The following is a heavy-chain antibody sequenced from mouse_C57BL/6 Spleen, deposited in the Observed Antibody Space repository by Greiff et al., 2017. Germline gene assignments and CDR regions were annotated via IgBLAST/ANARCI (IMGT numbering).Heavy chain of an antibody. CDR3: ARTTSLGSRDD. V-gene: IGHV1-50*01. Sequence: QVQLQQPGAELVKPGASVKMSCKASGYTFTSYWIQWVKQRPGQGLEWIGEIYPSGSYTNYNQKFKSKATLTVETASSTAYMQLSSLTSEDSAVYYCARTTSLGSRDDWGQGTTRTVSS. CDR2: IYPSGSYT. J-gene: IGHJ2*01. D-gene: IGHD1-1*01. CDR1: GYTFTSYW.